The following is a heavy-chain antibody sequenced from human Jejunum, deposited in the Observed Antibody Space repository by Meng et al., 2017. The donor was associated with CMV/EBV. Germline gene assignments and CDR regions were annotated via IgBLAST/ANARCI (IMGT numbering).Heavy chain of an antibody. J-gene: IGHJ6*02. CDR2: IYSGGKT. Sequence: SAFPVINNYMTWVRQAPGKGLEWVSIIYSGGKTSYADSVKGRFTISRDNSKNTVSLQMNSLRPEDTAVYYCARATTGYYYYGLNVWGQGTTVTVSS. CDR3: ARATTGYYYYGLNV. D-gene: IGHD4-11*01. V-gene: IGHV3-66*02. CDR1: AFPVINNY.